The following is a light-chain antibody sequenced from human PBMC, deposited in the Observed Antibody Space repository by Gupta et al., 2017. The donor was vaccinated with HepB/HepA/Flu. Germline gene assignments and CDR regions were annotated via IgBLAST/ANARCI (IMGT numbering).Light chain of an antibody. V-gene: IGKV1-39*01. Sequence: DIQLTQSPSSLSASVGDRVTITCRASQNIKNSLNWYQKKPGVAPKLLIYAASTLQRGVPSRFSGGGSETDFTLTISNLHPEDFATYYCQQAYTVTRLTLGAWTRLEI. CDR1: QNIKNS. CDR3: QQAYTVTRLT. J-gene: IGKJ4*01. CDR2: AAS.